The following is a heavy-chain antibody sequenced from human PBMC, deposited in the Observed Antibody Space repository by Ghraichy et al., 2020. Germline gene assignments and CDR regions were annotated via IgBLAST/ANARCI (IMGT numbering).Heavy chain of an antibody. CDR2: ISGSGGST. CDR3: AKDVFQWPVPKYFDY. J-gene: IGHJ4*02. CDR1: GFTFSRYA. V-gene: IGHV3-23*01. D-gene: IGHD6-19*01. Sequence: GGSLRLSCAASGFTFSRYALSWVRQPPGKGLEWVSAISGSGGSTYYADSVKGRFTISSDNSKNTLYLQMNSLRAEDTAVYYCAKDVFQWPVPKYFDYWGQGTLVTVSS.